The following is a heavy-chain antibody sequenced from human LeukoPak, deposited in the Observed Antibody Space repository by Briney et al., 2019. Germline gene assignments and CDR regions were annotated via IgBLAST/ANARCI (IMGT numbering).Heavy chain of an antibody. J-gene: IGHJ4*02. CDR2: IYTSGST. CDR3: ARGGSSQTAFNY. D-gene: IGHD6-13*01. CDR1: GGSISSGSYY. Sequence: SETLSLTCTVSGGSISSGSYYWSWIRQPAGKGLEWIGRIYTSGSTNYNPSLKSRVTISVDTSKNQFSLKLSSVTAADTAVYYCARGGSSQTAFNYWGQGTLVTVSS. V-gene: IGHV4-61*02.